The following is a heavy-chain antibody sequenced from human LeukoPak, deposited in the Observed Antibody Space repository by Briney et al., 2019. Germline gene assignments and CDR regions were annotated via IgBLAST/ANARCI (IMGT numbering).Heavy chain of an antibody. CDR1: GFTFSSYW. J-gene: IGHJ3*02. V-gene: IGHV4-59*08. CDR3: ARHLGGSGSHDAFDI. CDR2: IYYSGST. Sequence: GSLRLSCAASGFTFSSYWMSWVRQAPGKGLEWIGYIYYSGSTNYSPSLKSRVTISVDTSKNQFSLKLSSVTAADTAVYYCARHLGGSGSHDAFDIWGQGTMVTVSS. D-gene: IGHD3-10*01.